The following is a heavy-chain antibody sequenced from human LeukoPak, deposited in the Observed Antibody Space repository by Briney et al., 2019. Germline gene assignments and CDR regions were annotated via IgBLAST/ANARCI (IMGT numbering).Heavy chain of an antibody. D-gene: IGHD6-13*01. CDR3: ARHTAADGPGSFDP. V-gene: IGHV4-39*01. Sequence: SETLSLTCTVSGGSISSSSYYWGWIRQPPGEGLEWIGSIYYSGSTYYNPSLKSRVTISVDTSKNQFSLKLSSVTAADTAVYYCARHTAADGPGSFDPWGQGTLVTVSS. CDR1: GGSISSSSYY. J-gene: IGHJ5*02. CDR2: IYYSGST.